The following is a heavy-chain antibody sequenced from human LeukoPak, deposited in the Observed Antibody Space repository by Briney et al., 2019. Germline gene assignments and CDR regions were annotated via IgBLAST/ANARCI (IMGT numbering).Heavy chain of an antibody. CDR1: GGSFSGYY. CDR2: INHSGSA. J-gene: IGHJ6*02. CDR3: ARGGNPGYYYYYYGMDV. Sequence: PSETLSLTCAVSGGSFSGYYWTWIRQPPGKGLEWIGEINHSGSANYNPSLKSRVTISVDTSKNQFSLKLSSVTAADTAVYYCARGGNPGYYYYYYGMDVWGQGTTVTVSS. D-gene: IGHD1-1*01. V-gene: IGHV4-34*01.